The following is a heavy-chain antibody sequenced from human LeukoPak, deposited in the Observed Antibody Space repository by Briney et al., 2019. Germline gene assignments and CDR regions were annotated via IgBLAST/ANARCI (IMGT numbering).Heavy chain of an antibody. CDR3: AKDIHYFQSDY. CDR1: GFTFSNCW. CDR2: RKKDGSEK. Sequence: PGGSLRLSCAASGFTFSNCWMIWVRQAPGKGLGWVASRKKDGSEKQYVGSVRGRCIISRDNAKNVLDLQMNSLTAEATAVDHCAKDIHYFQSDYWGQGTLVTVSS. J-gene: IGHJ4*02. V-gene: IGHV3-7*01. D-gene: IGHD3-10*01.